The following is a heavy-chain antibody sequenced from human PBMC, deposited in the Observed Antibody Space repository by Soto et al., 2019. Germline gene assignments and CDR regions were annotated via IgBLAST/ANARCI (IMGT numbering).Heavy chain of an antibody. CDR2: IWYDGSNK. V-gene: IGHV3-33*01. CDR3: AREGEDIVVVVAATNWYFDL. CDR1: GFTFSSYG. D-gene: IGHD2-15*01. J-gene: IGHJ2*01. Sequence: QVQLVESGGGVVQPGRSLRLSCAASGFTFSSYGMHWVRQAPGKGLEWVAVIWYDGSNKYYADSVKGRFTISRDNSKNTLDLQMNSLRAEDTAVYYCAREGEDIVVVVAATNWYFDLWGRGPLVTVSS.